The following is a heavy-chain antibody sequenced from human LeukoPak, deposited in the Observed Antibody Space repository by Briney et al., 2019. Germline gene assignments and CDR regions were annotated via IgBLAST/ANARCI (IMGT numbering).Heavy chain of an antibody. V-gene: IGHV3-48*03. J-gene: IGHJ6*04. CDR3: ARDRTAGYCSSISCYVSYYHGMLC. D-gene: IGHD2-2*01. CDR2: ISRSGSTI. Sequence: GGSLPLTLAASGFTFSSSEMNWVRQAPGKGLEWVSYISRSGSTIYYADSVKGRFTISRDNAKKSLYLQMNSLRAEDTAVYYCARDRTAGYCSSISCYVSYYHGMLCGREGTTLTVSS. CDR1: GFTFSSSE.